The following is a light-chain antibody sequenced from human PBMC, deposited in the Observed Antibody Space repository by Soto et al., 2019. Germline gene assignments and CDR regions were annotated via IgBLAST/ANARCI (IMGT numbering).Light chain of an antibody. CDR1: SSDVGGYNY. CDR3: SSYKTRITRKIA. CDR2: DVS. V-gene: IGLV2-14*03. Sequence: QSALTQPASVSGSPGQSINISCTGTSSDVGGYNYVSWYQHHPGKAPKLIIYDVSNRPSGVSNPFSGSKSGNTASLTISRLQPEEGGHYYSSSYKTRITRKIALGPGTRVTVL. J-gene: IGLJ1*01.